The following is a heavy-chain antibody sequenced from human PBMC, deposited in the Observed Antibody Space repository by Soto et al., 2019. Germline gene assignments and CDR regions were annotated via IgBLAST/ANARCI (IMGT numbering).Heavy chain of an antibody. CDR2: ISGSGGST. D-gene: IGHD2-15*01. CDR1: GFTFSSYA. J-gene: IGHJ4*02. CDR3: AKGMVDIVVVVAATDLDY. V-gene: IGHV3-23*01. Sequence: EVQLLESGGGLVQPGGSLRLSCAASGFTFSSYAMSWVRQAPGKGLEWVSAISGSGGSTYYADSVKGRFTISRDSSKNTLYLQMNSLRAEDTAVYYCAKGMVDIVVVVAATDLDYWGQGTLVTVSS.